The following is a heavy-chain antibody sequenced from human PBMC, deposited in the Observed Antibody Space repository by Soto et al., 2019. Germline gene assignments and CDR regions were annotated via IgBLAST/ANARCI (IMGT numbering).Heavy chain of an antibody. Sequence: QVQLVQSGAEVKKPGSSVKVSCKASGGTFSDYAISWVRQAPGQGLEWMGGIMPIFGTSGTTNYAQKFQDRVTITADESTRTASLELISLRSEDTAVYYCATTLGPGIVVAEDYSYYDGMDVWCQGTSGTVSS. J-gene: IGHJ6*02. CDR1: GGTFSDYA. CDR3: ATTLGPGIVVAEDYSYYDGMDV. D-gene: IGHD6-19*01. CDR2: IMPIFGTSGTT. V-gene: IGHV1-69*01.